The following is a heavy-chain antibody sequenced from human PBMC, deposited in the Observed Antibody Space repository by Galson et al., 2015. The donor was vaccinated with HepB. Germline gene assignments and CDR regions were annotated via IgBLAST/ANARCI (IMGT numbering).Heavy chain of an antibody. J-gene: IGHJ6*02. Sequence: SLRLSCAASEFTFSSYAMSWVRQAPGKGLEWVSDISGSGDSTYYADSVKGRFTISRDNFKNTLYLQMNSLRAEDTAIYYCTKTTDERGYTYAPRALDVWGQGTTVTVSS. D-gene: IGHD5-18*01. V-gene: IGHV3-23*01. CDR3: TKTTDERGYTYAPRALDV. CDR2: ISGSGDST. CDR1: EFTFSSYA.